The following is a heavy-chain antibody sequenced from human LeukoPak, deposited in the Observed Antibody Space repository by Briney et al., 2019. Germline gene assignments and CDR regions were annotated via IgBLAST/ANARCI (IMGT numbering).Heavy chain of an antibody. J-gene: IGHJ4*02. CDR3: ARDRRAAY. CDR1: GFTFSSYA. CDR2: ISYDGSNK. V-gene: IGHV3-30*04. D-gene: IGHD2-15*01. Sequence: GGSLRLSCAASGFTFSSYAMHWVRQAPGKGLEWVAVISYDGSNKYYADSVKGRFTISRDNSKNTLYLQMNSLRAEDTAVYCCARDRRAAYWGQGTLVTVSS.